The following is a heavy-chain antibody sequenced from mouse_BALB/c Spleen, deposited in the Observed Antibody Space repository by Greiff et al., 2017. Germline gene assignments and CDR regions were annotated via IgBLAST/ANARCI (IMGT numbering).Heavy chain of an antibody. J-gene: IGHJ2*01. CDR3: ARYDSWPYFDY. Sequence: QVQLKESGPGLVAPSQSLSITCTVSGFSLTGYGVNWVRQPPGKGLEWLGMIWGDGSTDYNSALKSRLSISKDNSKSQVFLKMNSLQTDDTARYYCARYDSWPYFDYWGQGTTLTVSS. D-gene: IGHD2-14*01. CDR1: GFSLTGYG. CDR2: IWGDGST. V-gene: IGHV2-6-7*01.